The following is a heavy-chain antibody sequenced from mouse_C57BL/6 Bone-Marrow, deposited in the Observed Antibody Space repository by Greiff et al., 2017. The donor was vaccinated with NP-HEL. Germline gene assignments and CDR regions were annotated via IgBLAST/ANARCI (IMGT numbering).Heavy chain of an antibody. CDR3: ARAGRDWSLDD. CDR1: GYTFTSYW. Sequence: VQLQQPGAELVKPGASVKLSCKASGYTFTSYWMQWVKQRPGQGLEWIGEIAPADSYTNYNQKFKGKATVTVDTSSSTAYMQLSSLTSADSAVYYCARAGRDWSLDDWGQGTTLTVSS. D-gene: IGHD4-1*01. CDR2: IAPADSYT. V-gene: IGHV1-50*01. J-gene: IGHJ2*01.